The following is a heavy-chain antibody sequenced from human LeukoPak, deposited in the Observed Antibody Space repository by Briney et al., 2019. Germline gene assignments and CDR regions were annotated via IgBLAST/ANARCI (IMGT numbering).Heavy chain of an antibody. CDR2: INHSGST. Sequence: PSETLSLTCAVYGGSFSGYYWSWIRQPPGKGLEWIGEINHSGSTNYNPSLKSRVTISVDTSKNQFSLKLSSVTAADTAVYYCARRSSPPALYGLDYWGQGTLVTVSS. V-gene: IGHV4-34*01. J-gene: IGHJ4*02. CDR3: ARRSSPPALYGLDY. D-gene: IGHD4-17*01. CDR1: GGSFSGYY.